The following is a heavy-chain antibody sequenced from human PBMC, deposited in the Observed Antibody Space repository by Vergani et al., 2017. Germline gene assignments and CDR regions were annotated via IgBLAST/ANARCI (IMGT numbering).Heavy chain of an antibody. D-gene: IGHD5-12*01. V-gene: IGHV4-34*01. CDR3: ARDLRYSGYDWVPGYYYYGMDV. Sequence: QVQLQQWGAGLLKPSETLSLTCAVYGGSFSGYYWSWIRQPPGKGLEWIGEINHSGSTNYNPSLKSRVTISVDTSKNQFSLKLSSVTAADTAVYYCARDLRYSGYDWVPGYYYYGMDVWGQGTTVTVSS. J-gene: IGHJ6*02. CDR2: INHSGST. CDR1: GGSFSGYY.